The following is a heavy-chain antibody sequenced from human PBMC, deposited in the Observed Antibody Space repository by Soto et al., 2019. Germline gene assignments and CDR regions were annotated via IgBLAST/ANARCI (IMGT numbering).Heavy chain of an antibody. J-gene: IGHJ4*02. CDR1: GGTFDIYG. V-gene: IGHV1-69*06. CDR3: ARGGIHYYDSSGHAFDY. CDR2: IIPIFGTA. D-gene: IGHD3-22*01. Sequence: QVQLVQSGAEVKKPGSSVKVSCKASGGTFDIYGFNWARQAPGQGLEWMGTIIPIFGTADYAQKFEGRVSITADKSTSKAYMELTSLTSADTAMYYCARGGIHYYDSSGHAFDYWGQGPLITVSS.